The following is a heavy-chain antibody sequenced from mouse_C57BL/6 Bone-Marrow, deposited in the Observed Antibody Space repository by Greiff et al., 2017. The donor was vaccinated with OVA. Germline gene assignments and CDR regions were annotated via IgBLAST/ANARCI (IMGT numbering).Heavy chain of an antibody. CDR1: GYTFTSYT. J-gene: IGHJ4*01. CDR2: INPSSGST. CDR3: AEEGEGDAMDY. Sequence: QVQLQQSGADLARPGASVKMSCKASGYTFTSYTMHWVQQRPGKGLEWIGYINPSSGSTKYNQKFKAKATLTAAKTSSTAYMQLSSLTSEDSAVYYCAEEGEGDAMDYWGQGTSVTVSS. V-gene: IGHV1-4*01.